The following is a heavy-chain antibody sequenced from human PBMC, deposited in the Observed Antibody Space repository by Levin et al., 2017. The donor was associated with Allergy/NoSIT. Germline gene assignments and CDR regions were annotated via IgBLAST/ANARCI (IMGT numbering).Heavy chain of an antibody. D-gene: IGHD1-26*01. J-gene: IGHJ4*02. CDR2: IYYSGST. V-gene: IGHV4-39*01. Sequence: GSLRLSCTVSGGSISSSSYYWGWIRQPPGKGLEWIGSIYYSGSTYYNPSLKSRVTISVDTSKNQFSLKLSSVTAADTAVYYCAGRKYSGSIKTEQDYWGQGTLVTVSS. CDR1: GGSISSSSYY. CDR3: AGRKYSGSIKTEQDY.